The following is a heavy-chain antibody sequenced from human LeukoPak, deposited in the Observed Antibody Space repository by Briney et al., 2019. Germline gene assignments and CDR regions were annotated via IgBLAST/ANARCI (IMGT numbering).Heavy chain of an antibody. V-gene: IGHV4-39*01. J-gene: IGHJ5*02. Sequence: SETLSLTCTVSGGSISSSSYYWGWIRQPPGKGLEWIGSIYYSGSSYCNPSLKSRVTISVDTSKNQFSLKLSSVTAADTAVYYCAGGGIAVAGPFDWFDPWGQGTLVTVSS. CDR2: IYYSGSS. D-gene: IGHD6-19*01. CDR1: GGSISSSSYY. CDR3: AGGGIAVAGPFDWFDP.